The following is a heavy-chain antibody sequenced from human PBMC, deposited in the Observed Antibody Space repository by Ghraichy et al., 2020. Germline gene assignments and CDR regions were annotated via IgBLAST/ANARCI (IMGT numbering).Heavy chain of an antibody. Sequence: GESLNISCVASGFTFSSLWMTWVRQGPGKGLEWVANIKEDRSEKYYVGSVKGRFTISRDNAKKSLYLQMSSLTADDTAVYYCARGGSDSSWYWRNWGQGTRVTVSS. J-gene: IGHJ4*02. V-gene: IGHV3-7*01. CDR1: GFTFSSLW. CDR3: ARGGSDSSWYWRN. D-gene: IGHD6-13*01. CDR2: IKEDRSEK.